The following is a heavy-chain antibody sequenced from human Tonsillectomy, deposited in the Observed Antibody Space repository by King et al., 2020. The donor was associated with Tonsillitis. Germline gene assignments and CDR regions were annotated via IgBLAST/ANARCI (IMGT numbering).Heavy chain of an antibody. CDR2: IIPFFGRA. CDR3: ARDLDGMDV. CDR1: GGTFTTYA. V-gene: IGHV1-69*01. J-gene: IGHJ6*02. Sequence: QLVQSGAEVKKPGSSVKVSCKVSGGTFTTYAINWLRQAPGQGLEWMGDIIPFFGRANYAQKFQGRVTITADESTSTAYMELNRLRSEDTAVYYCARDLDGMDVWGQGTTVTVSS.